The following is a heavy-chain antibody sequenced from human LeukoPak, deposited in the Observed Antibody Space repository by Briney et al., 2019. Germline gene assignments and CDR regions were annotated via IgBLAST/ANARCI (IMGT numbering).Heavy chain of an antibody. CDR2: ISYNGSP. V-gene: IGHV4-59*08. D-gene: IGHD2-15*01. CDR3: ARFRGISSWHQEVFDY. Sequence: SETLSLTCTVSGGSINSYNWNWLRQPPGKGLEWIGYISYNGSPDYNPSFKSRVTMSVDTSQGQFSLRLSSVTAADTAVYYCARFRGISSWHQEVFDYWGQGAPVTVSS. J-gene: IGHJ4*02. CDR1: GGSINSYN.